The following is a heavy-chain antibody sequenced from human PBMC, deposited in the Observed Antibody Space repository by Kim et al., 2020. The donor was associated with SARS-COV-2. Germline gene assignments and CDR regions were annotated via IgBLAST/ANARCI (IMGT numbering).Heavy chain of an antibody. D-gene: IGHD2-2*01. CDR3: AGDRARVGAANHYFDY. Sequence: KFQGRVTITRDTSASTAYMELSSLKSEDTAVYYCAGDRARVGAANHYFDYWGQGTLVTISS. V-gene: IGHV1-3*01. J-gene: IGHJ4*02.